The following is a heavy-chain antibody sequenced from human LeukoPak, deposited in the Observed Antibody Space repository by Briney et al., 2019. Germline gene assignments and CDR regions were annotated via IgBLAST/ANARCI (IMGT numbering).Heavy chain of an antibody. CDR1: GGSISSFY. D-gene: IGHD2/OR15-2a*01. J-gene: IGHJ6*02. CDR3: ARSLSANLVFFL. Sequence: SETLSLTCTVSGGSISSFYWSWIRQPPGKGLEWIGYIYYSGSTNYNPSLKSRVTISVDTSKDQFSLKLTSVTAADTAVYYCARSLSANLVFFLWGQGTTYTVSS. V-gene: IGHV4-59*08. CDR2: IYYSGST.